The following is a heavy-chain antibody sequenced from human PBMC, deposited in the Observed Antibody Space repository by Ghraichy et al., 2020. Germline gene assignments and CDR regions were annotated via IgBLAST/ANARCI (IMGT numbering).Heavy chain of an antibody. V-gene: IGHV4-61*02. CDR3: ARVARYYYYGMDV. J-gene: IGHJ6*02. Sequence: SETLSLTCTVSGGSISSGTYYWSWIRQPAGKGLEWIGRFYTTGTTNYNPSLKSRVSISVDTSKNQFSLNLSSVTAADTAVYYCARVARYYYYGMDVWGQGTTVTVSS. CDR2: FYTTGTT. CDR1: GGSISSGTYY.